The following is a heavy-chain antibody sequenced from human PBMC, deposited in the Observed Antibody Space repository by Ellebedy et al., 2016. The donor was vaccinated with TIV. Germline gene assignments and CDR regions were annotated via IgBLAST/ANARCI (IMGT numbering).Heavy chain of an antibody. CDR1: GGSISSYY. V-gene: IGHV4-59*12. Sequence: SETLSLTCTVSGGSISSYYWSWIRQPPGKGLEWIGYIYYSGSTNYNPSLKSRVTISVDTSKNQFSLKLSSVTAADTAVYYCARRNCGGDCYGMDVWGQGTTVTVSS. CDR2: IYYSGST. D-gene: IGHD2-21*01. CDR3: ARRNCGGDCYGMDV. J-gene: IGHJ6*02.